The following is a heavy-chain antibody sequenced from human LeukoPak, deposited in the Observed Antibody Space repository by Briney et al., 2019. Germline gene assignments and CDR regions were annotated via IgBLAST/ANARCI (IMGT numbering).Heavy chain of an antibody. CDR2: IYYSGST. Sequence: SETLSLTCTVSGGSISSYYWSWIRQPPGKGLEWIGYIYYSGSTNYNPSLKSRVTISVDTSKNQFSLKLSSVTAADTAVYYCARVEAAMVTDCYYYYMDVWGKGTTVTISS. J-gene: IGHJ6*03. V-gene: IGHV4-59*01. D-gene: IGHD5-18*01. CDR3: ARVEAAMVTDCYYYYMDV. CDR1: GGSISSYY.